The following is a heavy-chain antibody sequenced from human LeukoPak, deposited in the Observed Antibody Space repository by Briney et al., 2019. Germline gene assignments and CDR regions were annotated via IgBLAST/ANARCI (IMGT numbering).Heavy chain of an antibody. CDR2: ISAYNGNT. J-gene: IGHJ6*02. V-gene: IGHV1-18*01. D-gene: IGHD5-18*01. Sequence: ASVKVSCKASGYTFTSYGISWVRQAPGQGLEWMGWISAYNGNTNYAQKHQGRVTMTTDTTTSTAYMELRSLRSDDTAVYYCARYSVDTAMVREDYYYYGMDVWGQGTTVTVSS. CDR3: ARYSVDTAMVREDYYYYGMDV. CDR1: GYTFTSYG.